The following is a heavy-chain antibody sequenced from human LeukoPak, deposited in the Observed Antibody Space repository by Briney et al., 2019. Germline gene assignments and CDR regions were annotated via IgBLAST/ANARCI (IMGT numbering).Heavy chain of an antibody. V-gene: IGHV1-69*05. CDR3: AGTEGYCSGGSCYSDAFDI. D-gene: IGHD2-15*01. Sequence: EASVKVSCKASGGTFSSYAISWVRQAPGQGLEWMGGIIPIFGTANYAQKFQGRVTITTDESTSTAYMGLSSLRSEDTAVYYCAGTEGYCSGGSCYSDAFDIWGQGTMVTVSS. J-gene: IGHJ3*02. CDR1: GGTFSSYA. CDR2: IIPIFGTA.